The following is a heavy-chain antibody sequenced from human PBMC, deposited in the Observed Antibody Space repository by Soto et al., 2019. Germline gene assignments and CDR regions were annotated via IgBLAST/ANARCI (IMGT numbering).Heavy chain of an antibody. D-gene: IGHD1-26*01. Sequence: DVELLESGGALVQPGGSLRLSCVASGFTFSSSAMNWVRQAPGKGLEWVSTISGSGVAKFYADSVKGRFTISRDNSNNTGSLQMNSLRAEDAALYYCAKDRSPGATTWNVYWGQGTLVTVSS. J-gene: IGHJ4*02. CDR3: AKDRSPGATTWNVY. V-gene: IGHV3-23*01. CDR2: ISGSGVAK. CDR1: GFTFSSSA.